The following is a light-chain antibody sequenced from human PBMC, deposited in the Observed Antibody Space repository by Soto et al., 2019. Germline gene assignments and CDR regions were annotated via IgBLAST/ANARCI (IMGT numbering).Light chain of an antibody. V-gene: IGLV2-14*03. Sequence: QSVLTQPASVSGSPGQSITISCTGTSSDIGGHDDVSWYQQHPGKVPKLLIYGVTDRPSGVSNRFSGSKSGNVASLTISGLQAEDEADYYCLSKTSSISYVFGTGTKVTVL. J-gene: IGLJ1*01. CDR2: GVT. CDR1: SSDIGGHDD. CDR3: LSKTSSISYV.